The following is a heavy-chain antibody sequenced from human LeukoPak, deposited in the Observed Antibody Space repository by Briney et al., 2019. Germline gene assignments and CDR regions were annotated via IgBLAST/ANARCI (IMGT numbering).Heavy chain of an antibody. CDR2: ICWNGGGI. V-gene: IGHV3-9*01. CDR1: GFTFDDYA. D-gene: IGHD3-10*01. Sequence: GGSLRLSCAASGFTFDDYAMHWVRQAPGKGLEWVAGICWNGGGIDYADSVKGGFTISRDHPNNSLYLQMNSLRAEDTALYYCVRAGGSGSYYSYYMDVWGKGTTVTVSS. J-gene: IGHJ6*03. CDR3: VRAGGSGSYYSYYMDV.